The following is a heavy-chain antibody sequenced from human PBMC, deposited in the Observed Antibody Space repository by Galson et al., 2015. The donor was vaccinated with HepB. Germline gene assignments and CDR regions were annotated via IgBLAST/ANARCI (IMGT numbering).Heavy chain of an antibody. CDR2: ISSSSTI. CDR1: GFTFGSYS. J-gene: IGHJ4*02. Sequence: SLRLSCAASGFTFGSYSMNWVRQAPGKGLEWVSYISSSSTIYYADSVKGRFTISRDNAKNSLYLQMNSLRAEDTAVYYCARDRVSGSDYWGQGTLVTVSS. CDR3: ARDRVSGSDY. D-gene: IGHD1-26*01. V-gene: IGHV3-48*01.